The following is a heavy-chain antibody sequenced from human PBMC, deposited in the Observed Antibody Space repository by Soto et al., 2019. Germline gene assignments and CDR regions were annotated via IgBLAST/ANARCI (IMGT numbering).Heavy chain of an antibody. J-gene: IGHJ5*02. V-gene: IGHV3-66*01. D-gene: IGHD4-17*01. CDR3: ARNVPVTAVGS. CDR2: TYSGGDT. Sequence: EVRLVESGGGLVQPGGSLRLSCAASGVTVGNNYMSWVRQAPGKALEWVSVTYSGGDTRYADSVKGRFPMSRDSIKNTLYLQMDSLTVEDTAGYFCARNVPVTAVGSWCQGSVVTVPS. CDR1: GVTVGNNY.